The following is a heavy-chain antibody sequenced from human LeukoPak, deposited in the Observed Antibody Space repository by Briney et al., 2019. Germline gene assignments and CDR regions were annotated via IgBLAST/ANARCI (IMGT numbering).Heavy chain of an antibody. CDR3: AEDRFRQQQLARLFDY. J-gene: IGHJ4*02. CDR1: GFTFDDYA. D-gene: IGHD6-13*01. V-gene: IGHV3-9*01. CDR2: ISWNSGSI. Sequence: GGSLRLSCAASGFTFDDYAMHWVRQAPGKGLEWVSGISWNSGSIGYADSVKGRFTISRDNAKNSLYLQMNSLRAEDTALYYCAEDRFRQQQLARLFDYWGQGTLVTVSS.